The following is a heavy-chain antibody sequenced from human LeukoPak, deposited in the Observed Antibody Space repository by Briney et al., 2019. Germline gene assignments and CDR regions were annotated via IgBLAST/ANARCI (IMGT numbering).Heavy chain of an antibody. CDR3: ARHHVYSSGWSSSFDY. CDR1: GGSFSGYY. CDR2: VSQTGSGRT. Sequence: SETLSLTCGVYGGSFSGYYWSWIRQPPGKGLEWIGEVSQTGSGRTNYNPSLKSRVTISADASKNQFALELTSVTAADTAVYYCARHHVYSSGWSSSFDYWGQGTLVTVSS. J-gene: IGHJ4*02. V-gene: IGHV4-34*01. D-gene: IGHD6-19*01.